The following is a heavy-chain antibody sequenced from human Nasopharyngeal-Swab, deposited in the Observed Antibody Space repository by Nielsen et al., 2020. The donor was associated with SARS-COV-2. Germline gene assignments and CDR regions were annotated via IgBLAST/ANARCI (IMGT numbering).Heavy chain of an antibody. CDR2: VNQDGSEK. V-gene: IGHV3-7*01. D-gene: IGHD1-26*01. Sequence: GESLKISCEVSGFMFSDYWISWVRQAPGKGLEWVANVNQDGSEKYYVDSVKGRFTISRDNAKNTLYLQMNSLRAEDTAVYYCARAPGDSLDYWGQGTLVTVSS. J-gene: IGHJ4*02. CDR3: ARAPGDSLDY. CDR1: GFMFSDYW.